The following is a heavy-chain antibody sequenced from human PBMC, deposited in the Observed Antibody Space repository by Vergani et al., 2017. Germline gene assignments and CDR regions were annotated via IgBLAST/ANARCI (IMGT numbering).Heavy chain of an antibody. CDR3: ARALFYYDSSGYYSGLFDY. CDR1: GFTFSSYS. D-gene: IGHD3-22*01. CDR2: ISRSSSYI. Sequence: EVQLVESGGGLVKPGGSLRLSCAASGFTFSSYSMNWVRQAPGKGLEWVSSISRSSSYIYYADSVKGRFTISRDNAKNSLYLQMNSLRAEDTAVYYCARALFYYDSSGYYSGLFDYWGQGTLVTVSS. J-gene: IGHJ4*02. V-gene: IGHV3-21*01.